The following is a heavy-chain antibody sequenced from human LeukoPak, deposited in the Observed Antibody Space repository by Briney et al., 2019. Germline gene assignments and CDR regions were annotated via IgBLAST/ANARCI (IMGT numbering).Heavy chain of an antibody. V-gene: IGHV3-33*06. CDR1: GXTFSTYG. D-gene: IGHD6-25*01. J-gene: IGHJ3*02. Sequence: PGGSLRLSCAASGXTFSTYGMHWVRQAPGKGLESVAVIWYDGSNKYYADSVKGRFTISRDNSKNTLYLEMNSLRAEDTAVYYCTKRRTADDHAFDIWGQGTMVTVSS. CDR2: IWYDGSNK. CDR3: TKRRTADDHAFDI.